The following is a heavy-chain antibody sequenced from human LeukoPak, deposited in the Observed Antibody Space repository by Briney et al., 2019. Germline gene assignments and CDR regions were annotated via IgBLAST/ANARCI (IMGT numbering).Heavy chain of an antibody. D-gene: IGHD2-15*01. CDR3: ARGAGGLAGR. V-gene: IGHV4-34*01. CDR2: INHSGST. Sequence: SETLSLTCAVYGGSFSGYYWSWIRQPPGKGLEWIGEINHSGSTNYNPSLKSRVTISVDTSKNQFSLKLSSVTAADTAVYYCARGAGGLAGRWGQGTLVTVS. J-gene: IGHJ4*02. CDR1: GGSFSGYY.